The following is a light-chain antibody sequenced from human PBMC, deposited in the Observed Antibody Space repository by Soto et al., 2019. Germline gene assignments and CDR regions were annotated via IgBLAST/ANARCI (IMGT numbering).Light chain of an antibody. CDR1: QDIGTY. J-gene: IGKJ1*01. CDR3: LQDYNYPWT. Sequence: AIRMTPSPSSFSASTGDRVSITCRATQDIGTYLGWYQQKPGKAPKLLIYAASSLQSGVPSRFSGSGSGTDFTLTISSLQPEDFATYYCLQDYNYPWTFGQGTKVDIK. V-gene: IGKV1-6*01. CDR2: AAS.